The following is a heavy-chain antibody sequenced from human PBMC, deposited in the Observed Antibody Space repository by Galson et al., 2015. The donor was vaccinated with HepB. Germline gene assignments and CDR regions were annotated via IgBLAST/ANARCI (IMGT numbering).Heavy chain of an antibody. CDR1: GFTFNTYG. J-gene: IGHJ1*01. V-gene: IGHV3-30*18. CDR2: ISFDGSTK. CDR3: AKTGGYYFGYIQH. Sequence: SLRLSCAASGFTFNTYGMHWVRQAPGKGLEWVAGISFDGSTKYYVDSVKGRFSISRDNSKNTLHLQVNSLRTEDTAVYYCAKTGGYYFGYIQHWGQGTLVTVSS. D-gene: IGHD3-22*01.